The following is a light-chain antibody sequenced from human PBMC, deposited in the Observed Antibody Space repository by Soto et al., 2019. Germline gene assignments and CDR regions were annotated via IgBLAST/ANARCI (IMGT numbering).Light chain of an antibody. CDR2: AAS. V-gene: IGKV3-15*01. CDR3: QQYDNWPRT. Sequence: EIVLTQSPATLSVSPGERATLSCRASQSVGNNLAWYQQNPGRAPSLLIYAASTGAPGLPARFTGSGSGTDFTLTISSLQSEDFAIYFCQQYDNWPRTFGQGTKVDI. J-gene: IGKJ1*01. CDR1: QSVGNN.